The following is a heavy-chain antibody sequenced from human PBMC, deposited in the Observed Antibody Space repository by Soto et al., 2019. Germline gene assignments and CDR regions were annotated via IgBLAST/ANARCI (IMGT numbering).Heavy chain of an antibody. CDR1: GGSFTTYP. Sequence: QVQLVQSEAEVRNPGSSVKVSCKVSGGSFTTYPISWVRQPPGQGLEWMGATVPIFGTPNYALKFQDRVTIAEDRSTASVYMGRRGLHSEYTAVYYRAREFYTSTCNKVTYFDLGGRGTLVALAS. V-gene: IGHV1-69*06. J-gene: IGHJ2*01. CDR3: AREFYTSTCNKVTYFDL. D-gene: IGHD2-2*01. CDR2: TVPIFGTP.